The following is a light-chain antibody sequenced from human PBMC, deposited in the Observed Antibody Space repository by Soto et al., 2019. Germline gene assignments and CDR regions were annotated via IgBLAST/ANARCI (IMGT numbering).Light chain of an antibody. Sequence: DIQMTQSRTSLSASVGDRVTTTCRASQGIGYNLAWYQQKPGKVPKVLIYTASTLHSGVPSRFSGSGSGTEFTLTINSLQPEDVATYFCQQYNSYWTFGQGTKVEIK. CDR3: QQYNSYWT. J-gene: IGKJ1*01. V-gene: IGKV1-27*01. CDR2: TAS. CDR1: QGIGYN.